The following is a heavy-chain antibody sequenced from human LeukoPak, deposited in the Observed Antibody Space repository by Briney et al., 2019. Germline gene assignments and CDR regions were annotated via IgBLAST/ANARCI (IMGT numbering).Heavy chain of an antibody. V-gene: IGHV3-23*01. D-gene: IGHD3-10*01. J-gene: IGHJ4*02. CDR1: GFTFSSYA. CDR2: ISGSGGST. Sequence: PGGSLRLSCAASGFTFSSYAMSWVHQAPGKGLEWVSAISGSGGSTYYADSVKGRFTISRDNSKNTLYLQMNSLRAEDTAVYYCAKVTMVRGVIRAFDYWGQGTLVTVSS. CDR3: AKVTMVRGVIRAFDY.